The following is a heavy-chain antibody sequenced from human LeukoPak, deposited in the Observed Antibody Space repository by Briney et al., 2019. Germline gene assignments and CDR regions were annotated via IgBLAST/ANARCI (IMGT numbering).Heavy chain of an antibody. CDR3: AAAPRDGGYHFDY. CDR2: IVVGSGNT. J-gene: IGHJ4*02. CDR1: GFTFTSSA. D-gene: IGHD5-12*01. Sequence: SVKVSCKASGFTFTSSAVQWVRQARGQRLEWIGWIVVGSGNTNYAQKFQERVTITRDMSTSTAYMELSSLRSEDTAVYYCAAAPRDGGYHFDYWGQGTLGTVSS. V-gene: IGHV1-58*01.